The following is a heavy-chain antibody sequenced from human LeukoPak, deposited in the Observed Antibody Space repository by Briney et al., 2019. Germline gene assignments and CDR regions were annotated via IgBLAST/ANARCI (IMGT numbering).Heavy chain of an antibody. Sequence: GGSLRLSCAASGFTFSSYWMSWVRQAPGKGLEWVANIKQDGGEKYYVDSVKGRFTISRDNAKNSLYLQMNSLRAEDTAVYYCAREGLIPRRGMAYYFDYWGQGTLVTVSS. CDR2: IKQDGGEK. J-gene: IGHJ4*02. CDR1: GFTFSSYW. V-gene: IGHV3-7*01. CDR3: AREGLIPRRGMAYYFDY. D-gene: IGHD1-14*01.